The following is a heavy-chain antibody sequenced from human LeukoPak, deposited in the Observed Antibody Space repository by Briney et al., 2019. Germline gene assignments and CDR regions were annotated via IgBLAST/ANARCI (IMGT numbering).Heavy chain of an antibody. CDR2: IYSGGST. J-gene: IGHJ4*02. CDR3: ARDGRQGVPY. V-gene: IGHV3-53*01. Sequence: GGFLRLSCAASGFTVSSNYMAWVRQAPGKGLEWVSVIYSGGSTYYADSVKGRFTISRDNFKNTLYLQMNSLRAEDTAVYYCARDGRQGVPYWGQGILVTVSS. CDR1: GFTVSSNY.